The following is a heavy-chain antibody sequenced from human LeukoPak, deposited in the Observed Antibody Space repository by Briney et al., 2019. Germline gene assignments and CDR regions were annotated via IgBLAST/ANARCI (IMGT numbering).Heavy chain of an antibody. Sequence: PGGSLRLSCAASGFTFSNYGMHWVRQAPGKGLEWVAFIQYDGSNKYYADSVKGRFTVSRDNSKNTLYLQMNSLRAEDTAVYYCARKPDYWGQGTLVTVSS. CDR2: IQYDGSNK. CDR3: ARKPDY. V-gene: IGHV3-30*02. CDR1: GFTFSNYG. J-gene: IGHJ4*02.